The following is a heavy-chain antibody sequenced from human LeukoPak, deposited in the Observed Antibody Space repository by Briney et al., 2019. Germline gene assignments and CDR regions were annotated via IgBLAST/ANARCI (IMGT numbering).Heavy chain of an antibody. CDR3: AKDLQSNYYYYMDV. CDR2: ISYDGNNK. D-gene: IGHD6-6*01. Sequence: GGSLRLSCAASGFTFDSYTIHWVRQAPGKGLEWVALISYDGNNKYYADSVKGRFTISRDNSKNTLYLQMNSLRAEDTAVYYCAKDLQSNYYYYMDVWGKGTTVTVSS. J-gene: IGHJ6*03. CDR1: GFTFDSYT. V-gene: IGHV3-30-3*01.